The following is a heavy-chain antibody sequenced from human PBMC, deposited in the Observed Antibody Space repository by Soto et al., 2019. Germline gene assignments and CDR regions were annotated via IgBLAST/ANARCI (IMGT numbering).Heavy chain of an antibody. Sequence: EVQLVESGGGLVQPGGSLRLSCGASGFTFSSYWMHWVGQAPGKGLVWVSRVNTDESRTSYADSVKGRFTISRDNAKNTLYLQMNSLRAEDTAVYYCARVLNGQWYFDYWGQGTQATVSS. CDR1: GFTFSSYW. V-gene: IGHV3-74*01. CDR2: VNTDESRT. CDR3: ARVLNGQWYFDY. J-gene: IGHJ4*02. D-gene: IGHD6-19*01.